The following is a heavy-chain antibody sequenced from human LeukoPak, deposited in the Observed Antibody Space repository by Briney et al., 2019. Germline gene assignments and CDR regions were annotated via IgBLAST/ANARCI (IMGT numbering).Heavy chain of an antibody. Sequence: ASVKVSCTASGYTFTSYDINWVRQATGHGLEWMGWMNPNSRNTGYAQKFQGRVTMTRNTSISTAYMELSSLRSEDTAVYYCARAGSSGYYRDFDYWGQGTLVTVSS. CDR3: ARAGSSGYYRDFDY. J-gene: IGHJ4*02. D-gene: IGHD3-22*01. CDR2: MNPNSRNT. CDR1: GYTFTSYD. V-gene: IGHV1-8*01.